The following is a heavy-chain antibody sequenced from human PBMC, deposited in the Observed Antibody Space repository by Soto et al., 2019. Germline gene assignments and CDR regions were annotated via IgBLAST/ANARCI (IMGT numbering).Heavy chain of an antibody. Sequence: PSETLSLTCTVSGGSISSGDYYWSWIRQPPGKGLEWIGYIYYSGSTYYNPSLKSRVTISVDTSKNQFSLKLSSVTAADTAVYYCARAPSPASYYYDSSGHYWGQGTLVTAPQ. CDR1: GGSISSGDYY. V-gene: IGHV4-30-4*01. CDR3: ARAPSPASYYYDSSGHY. CDR2: IYYSGST. J-gene: IGHJ4*02. D-gene: IGHD3-22*01.